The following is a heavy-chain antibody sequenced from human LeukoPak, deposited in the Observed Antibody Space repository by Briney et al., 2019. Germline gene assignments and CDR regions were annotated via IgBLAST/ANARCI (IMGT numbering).Heavy chain of an antibody. V-gene: IGHV3-43*02. CDR3: ARDKTREYSFGIVDY. CDR2: ITRDGGRT. J-gene: IGHJ4*02. CDR1: GFTFGDYA. D-gene: IGHD5-12*01. Sequence: GGSLRLSCAAPGFTFGDYAMHWVRQAPGKGLEWVSLITRDGGRTFYVDSINGRFTISRDNSKDSLYLQMNSLGPEDTAFYFCARDKTREYSFGIVDYWGQGALVTVSS.